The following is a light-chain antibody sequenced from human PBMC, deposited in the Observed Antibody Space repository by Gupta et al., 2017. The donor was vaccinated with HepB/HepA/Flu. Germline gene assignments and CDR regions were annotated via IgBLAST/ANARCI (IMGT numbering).Light chain of an antibody. Sequence: SYELTQPPSVSVSPGQTASITCSGDKLGDKYACWYQQKTGQSPVLYIYQDSKRPSGIPERFSGSNTGNTATLTSRETQAMDEADYCCQAWDSSTVVFGGGTKLTVL. CDR2: QDS. J-gene: IGLJ2*01. CDR3: QAWDSSTVV. V-gene: IGLV3-1*01. CDR1: KLGDKY.